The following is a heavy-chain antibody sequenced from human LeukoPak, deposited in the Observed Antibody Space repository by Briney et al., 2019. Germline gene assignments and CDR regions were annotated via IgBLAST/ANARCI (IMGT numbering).Heavy chain of an antibody. CDR2: IYYSGST. V-gene: IGHV4-38-2*01. Sequence: SETVSLTCEVSGYSISSGYYWGWIRQPPGKGLEWIGSIYYSGSTHYNPSLKSRVTISVDMSKNHFSLKLSSVTAADTAVYYCARNVSTSVVGVAATPILANWFDPWGQGTLVTVSS. CDR1: GYSISSGYY. J-gene: IGHJ5*02. CDR3: ARNVSTSVVGVAATPILANWFDP. D-gene: IGHD2-15*01.